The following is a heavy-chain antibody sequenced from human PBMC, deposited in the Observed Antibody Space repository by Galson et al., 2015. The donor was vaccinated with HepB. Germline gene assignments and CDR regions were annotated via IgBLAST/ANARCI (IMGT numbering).Heavy chain of an antibody. CDR3: ARHGRTGFGELFLDY. CDR1: GYSFTSYW. Sequence: QSGAEVKKPGESLRISCKGSGYSFTSYWISWVRQMPGKGLEWMGRIDPSDSYTNYSPSFRGHVTISADKSISTAYLQWSSLKASDTAMYYCARHGRTGFGELFLDYWGQGTPVTVSS. V-gene: IGHV5-10-1*01. D-gene: IGHD3-10*01. CDR2: IDPSDSYT. J-gene: IGHJ4*02.